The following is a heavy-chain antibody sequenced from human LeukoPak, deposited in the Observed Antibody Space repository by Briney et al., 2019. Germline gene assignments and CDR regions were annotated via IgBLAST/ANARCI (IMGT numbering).Heavy chain of an antibody. V-gene: IGHV1-8*03. CDR2: MNPNSGNT. CDR1: GYTFTSYD. CDR3: ARVAGSTNWFDP. D-gene: IGHD2-2*01. Sequence: ASVKVSCKASGYTFTSYDINWVRQATGQGLEWMGWMNPNSGNTGYAQKFQGRVTITRNTSISTAYMELSSLRSEDTAVYYCARVAGSTNWFDPWGQGTLVTVSS. J-gene: IGHJ5*02.